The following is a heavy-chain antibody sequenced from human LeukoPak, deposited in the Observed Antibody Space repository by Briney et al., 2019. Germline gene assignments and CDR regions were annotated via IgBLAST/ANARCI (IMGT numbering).Heavy chain of an antibody. CDR1: GFTFSSYS. CDR3: AGTRPRYDAFDI. J-gene: IGHJ3*02. D-gene: IGHD5-12*01. CDR2: ISSSSSYI. Sequence: GGSLRLSCAASGFTFSSYSMNWVRQAPGKGLEWVSSISSSSSYIYYADSVKGRFTISRDNAKNSLYLQMNSLRAEDMAVYYCAGTRPRYDAFDIWGQGTMVTVSS. V-gene: IGHV3-21*01.